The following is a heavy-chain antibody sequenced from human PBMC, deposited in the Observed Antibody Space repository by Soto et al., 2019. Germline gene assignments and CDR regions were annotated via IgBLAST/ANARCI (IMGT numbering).Heavy chain of an antibody. CDR1: GFTFRNYA. V-gene: IGHV3-30-3*01. Sequence: QVQLVESGGGVVQPGGSLRLSCAASGFTFRNYAMHWVRQAPGKGLECLAVIAYDGSNAFYRDSVKGRFTISIYNSKNTLYLHMNSLRSEDTGVYYCARGDREDILVVVGARPGEYGIDIWGQGTKVPVSS. CDR3: ARGDREDILVVVGARPGEYGIDI. D-gene: IGHD2-15*01. J-gene: IGHJ6*02. CDR2: IAYDGSNA.